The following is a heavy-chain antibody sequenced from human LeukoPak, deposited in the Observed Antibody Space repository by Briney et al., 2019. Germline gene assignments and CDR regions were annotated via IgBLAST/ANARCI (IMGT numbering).Heavy chain of an antibody. J-gene: IGHJ5*02. CDR3: ARGGFGAVAPGP. CDR2: MNPNSGNT. D-gene: IGHD6-19*01. CDR1: GYTFTSYG. V-gene: IGHV1-8*03. Sequence: ASVKVSCKASGYTFTSYGISWVRQAPGQGLEWMGWMNPNSGNTGYAQKFQGRVTITRNTSINTAYMELSSLRSEDTAVFYCARGGFGAVAPGPWGQGTLVSVSS.